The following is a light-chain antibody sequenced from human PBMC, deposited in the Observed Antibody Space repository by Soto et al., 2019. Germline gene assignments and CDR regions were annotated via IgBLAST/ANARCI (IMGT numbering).Light chain of an antibody. J-gene: IGKJ2*01. CDR2: DAS. CDR3: QQYHSHPYT. V-gene: IGKV1-5*01. CDR1: PSISSW. Sequence: DIQMTQSPSTLSASVGDRVTITCRASPSISSWLAWYQQKPGIAPKLLVYDASSLESGVPSRFSGSGSATEFTLTISSMQPDDFATYYCQQYHSHPYTFGQGTKVDIK.